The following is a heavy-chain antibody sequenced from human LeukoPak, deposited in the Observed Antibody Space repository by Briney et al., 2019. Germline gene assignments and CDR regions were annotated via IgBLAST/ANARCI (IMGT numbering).Heavy chain of an antibody. V-gene: IGHV1-2*02. J-gene: IGHJ4*02. Sequence: ASVKVSCKASGYTFTGYYMHWVRQAPGQGLEWMGWINPNSGGANYAQKFQGRVTMTRDTSISTAYMELSRLRSDDTAVYYCACPQFYGSGSYFRDYWGQGTLVTVSS. CDR1: GYTFTGYY. D-gene: IGHD3-10*01. CDR3: ACPQFYGSGSYFRDY. CDR2: INPNSGGA.